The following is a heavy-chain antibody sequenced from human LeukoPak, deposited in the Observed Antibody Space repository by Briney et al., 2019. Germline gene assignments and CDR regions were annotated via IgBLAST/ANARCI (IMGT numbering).Heavy chain of an antibody. CDR2: ISYDGSNK. D-gene: IGHD5-18*01. J-gene: IGHJ4*02. CDR3: ARADTAMADYCFDY. CDR1: GFTFSSYA. V-gene: IGHV3-30*01. Sequence: PGGSLRLSCAASGFTFSSYAMHWVRQAPGKGLEWVAVISYDGSNKYYADSVKGRFTISRDNSKNTLYLQMNSLRAEDTAVYYCARADTAMADYCFDYWGQGTLVTVSS.